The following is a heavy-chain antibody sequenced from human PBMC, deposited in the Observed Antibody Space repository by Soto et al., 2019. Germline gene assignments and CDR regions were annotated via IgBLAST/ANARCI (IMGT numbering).Heavy chain of an antibody. CDR1: GGSFSGHS. V-gene: IGHV4-34*01. Sequence: QVQLQQWGAGLLKPSETLSLTCAVYGGSFSGHSWTWIRQTPGKGLEWIGDINHSGRVNYSPSLKSRVPISLATSKIQFSLTLSAVTAADTAMYYCLTRAYDTNGYYRFDPWGQGTLVTVSS. J-gene: IGHJ5*01. D-gene: IGHD3-22*01. CDR2: INHSGRV. CDR3: LTRAYDTNGYYRFDP.